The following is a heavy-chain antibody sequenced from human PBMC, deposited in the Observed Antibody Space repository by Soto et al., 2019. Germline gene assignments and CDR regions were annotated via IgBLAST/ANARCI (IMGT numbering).Heavy chain of an antibody. CDR2: INSDGSST. D-gene: IGHD2-15*01. CDR3: ARNGPRYCSGGSCYAEDAFDI. Sequence: GSLRLSCAASGFTFSSYWMHWVRQAPGKGLVWVPRINSDGSSTSYADSVKGRFTISRDNAKNTLYLQMNSLRAEDTAVYYCARNGPRYCSGGSCYAEDAFDIWGQGTMVTVSS. CDR1: GFTFSSYW. J-gene: IGHJ3*02. V-gene: IGHV3-74*01.